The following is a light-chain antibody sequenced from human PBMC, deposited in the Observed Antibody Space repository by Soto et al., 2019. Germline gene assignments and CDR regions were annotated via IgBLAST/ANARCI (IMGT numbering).Light chain of an antibody. V-gene: IGKV3-15*01. J-gene: IGKJ1*01. CDR2: RAS. CDR1: HNIYSN. CDR3: QQFGSAPEGT. Sequence: IVMTQSPATLSVFPGQTATLSCSASHNIYSNVAWYQQRPGQAPRLLIFRASTRATGIPARFSGSGSGTDFTLTISRLEPEDFAVYYCQQFGSAPEGTFGQGTKVDIK.